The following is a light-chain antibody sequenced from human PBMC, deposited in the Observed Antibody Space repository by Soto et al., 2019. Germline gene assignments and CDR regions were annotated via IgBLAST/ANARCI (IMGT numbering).Light chain of an antibody. CDR1: SSDVGSYDH. CDR2: EVS. J-gene: IGLJ1*01. V-gene: IGLV2-14*01. Sequence: QSALTQPASVSGSPGQSITISCSGTSSDVGSYDHVAWYQQFPGKTPKLTIYEVSNRPSGVSSRFSGSKSGNTASLTISGLQAEEEADYYCIAYTGSSTSYVFGAGTKVIVL. CDR3: IAYTGSSTSYV.